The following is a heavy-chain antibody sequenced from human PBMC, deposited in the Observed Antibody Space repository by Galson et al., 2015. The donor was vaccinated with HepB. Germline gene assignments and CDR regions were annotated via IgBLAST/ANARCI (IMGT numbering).Heavy chain of an antibody. Sequence: SLRLSCAASGFTFSSYSMNWVRQAPGRGLEWVSSINDNSRYIYYADSVKGRFTISRDNAKNSLYLQMNSLRAEDTAVYYCATFVIAAQSVAYWGQGTLVTVSS. V-gene: IGHV3-21*01. J-gene: IGHJ4*02. D-gene: IGHD2-21*01. CDR3: ATFVIAAQSVAY. CDR2: INDNSRYI. CDR1: GFTFSSYS.